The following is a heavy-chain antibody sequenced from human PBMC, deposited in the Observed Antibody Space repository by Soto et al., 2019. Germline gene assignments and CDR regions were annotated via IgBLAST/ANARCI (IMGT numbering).Heavy chain of an antibody. Sequence: GGSLRLSCAASGFTFSTYNMNWVRQAPGKGLEWVSSISSSSSYIYYADSVKGRFTISRDSAKNTLYLQMNSLRAEDTAVYYCARLTYYYDSSGYYPIGYFDYRGQGTLVTVSS. CDR3: ARLTYYYDSSGYYPIGYFDY. CDR1: GFTFSTYN. V-gene: IGHV3-21*04. CDR2: ISSSSSYI. D-gene: IGHD3-22*01. J-gene: IGHJ4*02.